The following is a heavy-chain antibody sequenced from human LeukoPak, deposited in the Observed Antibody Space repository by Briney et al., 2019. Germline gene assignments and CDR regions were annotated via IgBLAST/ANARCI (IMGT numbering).Heavy chain of an antibody. D-gene: IGHD2-2*02. CDR3: AVGYCSSTSCYREYFQH. Sequence: SETLSLTCAVSGYSISSGYYWGWIRQPPGKGLEWSGTIYHSGSTYYNPSLKSRVTISVDTSKNQFSPKLRSVTAADTAVYYCAVGYCSSTSCYREYFQHWGQGTLVTVSS. CDR2: IYHSGST. J-gene: IGHJ1*01. CDR1: GYSISSGYY. V-gene: IGHV4-38-2*01.